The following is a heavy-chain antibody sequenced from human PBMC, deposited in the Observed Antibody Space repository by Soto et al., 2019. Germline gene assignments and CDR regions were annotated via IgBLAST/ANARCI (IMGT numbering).Heavy chain of an antibody. CDR1: GFIFSSYA. J-gene: IGHJ4*02. CDR2: ISGHGGDI. Sequence: GGSLRLSCAASGFIFSSYAMHWVRQAPGKGLEWVSGISGHGGDIYYADSVKGRFTISRDTATSKLYLQMDSLRADDTAVYYCAREDGGGPFDFWGQGTLVTVS. CDR3: AREDGGGPFDF. V-gene: IGHV3-23*01. D-gene: IGHD2-15*01.